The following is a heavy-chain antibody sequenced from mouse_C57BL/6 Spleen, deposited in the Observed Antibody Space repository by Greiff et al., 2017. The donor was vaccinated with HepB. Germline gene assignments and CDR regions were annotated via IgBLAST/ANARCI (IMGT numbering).Heavy chain of an antibody. CDR2: IHPNSGST. Sequence: QVQLQQPGAELVKPGASVKLSCKASGYTFTSYWMHWVKQRPGQGLEWIGMIHPNSGSTNYNEKFKSKATLTVDKSSSTAYMQLSSLTSEDSAVYYWARRRTGTEAMDYWGQGTSVTVSS. CDR3: ARRRTGTEAMDY. V-gene: IGHV1-64*01. J-gene: IGHJ4*01. D-gene: IGHD4-1*01. CDR1: GYTFTSYW.